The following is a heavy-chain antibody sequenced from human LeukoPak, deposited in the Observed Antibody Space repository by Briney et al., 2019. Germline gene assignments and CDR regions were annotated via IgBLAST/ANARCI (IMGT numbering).Heavy chain of an antibody. CDR1: GFTFSSYW. Sequence: GGSLLLSCAASGFTFSSYWMHWVRQAPGKGLEWVANINQDGSQKYYVDSVKGRFTISRDNAKNSLYLQMNSLRAEDTAVYYCARALAAAGSYWGQGTLVTVSS. V-gene: IGHV3-7*01. J-gene: IGHJ4*02. D-gene: IGHD6-25*01. CDR2: INQDGSQK. CDR3: ARALAAAGSY.